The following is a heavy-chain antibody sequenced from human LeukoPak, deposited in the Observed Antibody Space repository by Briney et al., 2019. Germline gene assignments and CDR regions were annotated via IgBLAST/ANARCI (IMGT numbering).Heavy chain of an antibody. CDR3: ARDSIVRGNIGNDMDV. Sequence: KPGGYLRLSCAASGFTFSDYYMSWIRQAPGKGLEWVSYISHSGRTMYYADSVKGRFTISRDNAKNSLYLQMNSLRAGDTAVYYCARDSIVRGNIGNDMDVWGKGTTVTVSS. D-gene: IGHD2-8*01. CDR1: GFTFSDYY. J-gene: IGHJ6*03. V-gene: IGHV3-11*01. CDR2: ISHSGRTM.